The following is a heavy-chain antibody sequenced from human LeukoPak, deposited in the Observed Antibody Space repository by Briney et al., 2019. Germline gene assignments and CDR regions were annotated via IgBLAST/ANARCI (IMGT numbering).Heavy chain of an antibody. Sequence: GGSLRLSCAASGFTFSTYAMNLVRQAPVNGLEWVSGISGSIASTYYADSVKGRFTISRDNSKNTLYVQMNSLRAEDTAVYYCAVGSYYFDYWGQGTLVTVSS. D-gene: IGHD3-10*01. CDR3: AVGSYYFDY. J-gene: IGHJ4*02. CDR1: GFTFSTYA. CDR2: ISGSIAST. V-gene: IGHV3-23*01.